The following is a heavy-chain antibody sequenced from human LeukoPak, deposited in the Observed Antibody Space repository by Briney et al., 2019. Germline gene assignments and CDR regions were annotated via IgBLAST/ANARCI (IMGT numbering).Heavy chain of an antibody. D-gene: IGHD3-16*02. J-gene: IGHJ5*02. CDR2: ISSNGGST. CDR1: GFTFSSYA. Sequence: GGSLRLSCAASGFTFSSYAMHWVRQAPGKGLEYVSAISSNGGSTYCANSVKGRFTISRDNSKNTLYLQMGSPRAEDMAVYYCARVSGTFGGVIVPLFGPRGQGS. CDR3: ARVSGTFGGVIVPLFGP. V-gene: IGHV3-64*01.